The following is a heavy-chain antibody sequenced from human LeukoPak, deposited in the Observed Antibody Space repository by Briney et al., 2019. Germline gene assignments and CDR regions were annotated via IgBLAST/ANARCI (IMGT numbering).Heavy chain of an antibody. CDR3: ARHSADYGDFSNWFDP. J-gene: IGHJ5*02. D-gene: IGHD4-17*01. CDR1: GGSISSSSYY. CDR2: IYYSGST. Sequence: SETLSLTCTVSGGSISSSSYYWGWIRQPPGKGLEWIGSIYYSGSTYYNPSLKSRVTISVDTSKNQFSLKLSSVTAADTAVYYCARHSADYGDFSNWFDPWGRGTLVTVSS. V-gene: IGHV4-39*01.